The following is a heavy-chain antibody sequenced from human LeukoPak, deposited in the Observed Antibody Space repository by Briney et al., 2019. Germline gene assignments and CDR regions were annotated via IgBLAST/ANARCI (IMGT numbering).Heavy chain of an antibody. J-gene: IGHJ4*02. CDR2: IYYSGST. Sequence: SSETLSLTCTVSGGSISSYYWSWIRQPPGKGLEWIGYIYYSGSTNYNPSLKSRVTILVDTSKNQFSLKLSSVTAADTAVYYCARGMVRGVIVYWGQGALVTVSS. CDR1: GGSISSYY. V-gene: IGHV4-59*01. D-gene: IGHD3-10*01. CDR3: ARGMVRGVIVY.